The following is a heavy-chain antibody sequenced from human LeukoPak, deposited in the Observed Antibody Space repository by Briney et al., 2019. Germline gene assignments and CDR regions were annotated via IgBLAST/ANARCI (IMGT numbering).Heavy chain of an antibody. CDR1: GFTFGDYA. CDR2: IRSKAYGGTT. CDR3: TREEQLVQAHSDY. D-gene: IGHD6-13*01. Sequence: PGGSLRLSCTASGFTFGDYAMSWVRQAPGKGLEWVGFIRSKAYGGTTEYAASVKGRFTISRDDSKSIAYLQMNSLKTEDTAVYYCTREEQLVQAHSDYWGQGTLVTVSS. V-gene: IGHV3-49*04. J-gene: IGHJ4*02.